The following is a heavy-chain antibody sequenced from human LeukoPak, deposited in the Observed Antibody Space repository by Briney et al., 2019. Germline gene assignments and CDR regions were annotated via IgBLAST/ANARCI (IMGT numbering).Heavy chain of an antibody. CDR1: GFSVGSNY. CDR3: ARHGVAVTSYFDY. CDR2: IYSGGST. J-gene: IGHJ4*02. V-gene: IGHV3-53*01. D-gene: IGHD2-2*01. Sequence: PGGSLRLSCAASGFSVGSNYTSWVRQAPGKGLEWVSVIYSGGSTYYADSVKGRFTISRDNSKNTLYLQMNSLRAEDTAVYYCARHGVAVTSYFDYWGQGTLVTVSS.